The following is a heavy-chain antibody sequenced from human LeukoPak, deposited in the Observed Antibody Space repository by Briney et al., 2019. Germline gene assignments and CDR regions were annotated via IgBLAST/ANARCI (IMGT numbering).Heavy chain of an antibody. Sequence: ASVKVSFKASGYTFTDYYLHWVRQAPGQGLEWMGWINPNSGGTNYAQTFQGRVTMTRDTSITTAYLELSRLRSDDTAVYYCARIGYNHYFDYWGQGTLVTVSS. CDR3: ARIGYNHYFDY. CDR1: GYTFTDYY. V-gene: IGHV1-2*02. D-gene: IGHD1-14*01. J-gene: IGHJ4*02. CDR2: INPNSGGT.